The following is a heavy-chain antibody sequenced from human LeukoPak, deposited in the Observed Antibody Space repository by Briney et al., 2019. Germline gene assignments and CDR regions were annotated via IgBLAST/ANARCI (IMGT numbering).Heavy chain of an antibody. D-gene: IGHD3/OR15-3a*01. J-gene: IGHJ4*02. V-gene: IGHV3-48*01. CDR3: ARTGLGMYSFDY. CDR1: GFTFSSYS. CDR2: ITGSLSTI. Sequence: GGSLRLSYAAPGFTFSSYSMNWVRQAPGKGLEWVSYITGSLSTIYYADSVKGRFTISRDNAKNSVYLQMNSLRLEDTAVYYCARTGLGMYSFDYWGQGILVTVSS.